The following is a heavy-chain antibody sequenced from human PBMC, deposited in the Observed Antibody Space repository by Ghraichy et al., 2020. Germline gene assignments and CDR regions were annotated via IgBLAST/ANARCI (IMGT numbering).Heavy chain of an antibody. V-gene: IGHV3-30*04. CDR1: GFPLGNYA. CDR3: ARVGYGDYLEA. CDR2: ISSDGKRI. Sequence: GGSLRLSCVASGFPLGNYAMHWVRQAPGKGLEWMAVISSDGKRINYADSVRGRFTVSRDNSKDTRYLQLDRLRVDDTAVFFCARVGYGDYLEAWGQGTLVTVSS. D-gene: IGHD5-12*01. J-gene: IGHJ4*02.